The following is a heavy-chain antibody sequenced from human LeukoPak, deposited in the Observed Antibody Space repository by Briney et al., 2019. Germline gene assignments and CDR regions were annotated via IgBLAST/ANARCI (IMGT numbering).Heavy chain of an antibody. Sequence: GGSLRLSCAASGFTFDDYAMPWVRQAPGKGLEWVSGISWNSGSIGYADSVKGRFTISRDNAKNSLYLQMNSLRAEDTALYYCAKDHYGSGRPEIDYWGQGTLVTVSS. V-gene: IGHV3-9*01. CDR3: AKDHYGSGRPEIDY. CDR1: GFTFDDYA. J-gene: IGHJ4*02. CDR2: ISWNSGSI. D-gene: IGHD3-10*01.